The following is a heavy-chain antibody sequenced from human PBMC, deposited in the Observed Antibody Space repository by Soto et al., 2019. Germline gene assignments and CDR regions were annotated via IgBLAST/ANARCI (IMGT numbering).Heavy chain of an antibody. Sequence: QMHLVQSGAEVKKPGSSVKVSCKASGGSFTYTLSWVRQAPGQGLERMGGIIPIFGTTNYAQKFQGRVTITADESTKTAYMELSTLRSEDTAVYYCARLHSHGTYGMDVWGQGTTVTVSS. CDR1: GGSFTYT. CDR3: ARLHSHGTYGMDV. D-gene: IGHD5-18*01. J-gene: IGHJ6*02. V-gene: IGHV1-69*01. CDR2: IIPIFGTT.